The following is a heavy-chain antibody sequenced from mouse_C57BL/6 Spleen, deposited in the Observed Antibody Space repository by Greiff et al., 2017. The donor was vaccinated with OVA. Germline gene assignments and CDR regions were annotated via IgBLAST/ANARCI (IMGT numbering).Heavy chain of an antibody. CDR1: GYSFTGYY. D-gene: IGHD2-3*01. V-gene: IGHV1-42*01. CDR2: INPSTGGT. J-gene: IGHJ4*01. Sequence: VQLQQSGPELVKPGASVKISCKASGYSFTGYYMNWVKQSPEKSLEWIGEINPSTGGTTYNQKLKAKATLPVDKSSSTADMQLKSLTSDDSSVYYCARVDDGYPSYAMDYWGQGTSVTVSS. CDR3: ARVDDGYPSYAMDY.